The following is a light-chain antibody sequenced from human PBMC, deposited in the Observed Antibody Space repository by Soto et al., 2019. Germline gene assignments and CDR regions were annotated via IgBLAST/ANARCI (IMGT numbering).Light chain of an antibody. CDR3: QQYNNWPRT. V-gene: IGKV3-15*01. J-gene: IGKJ1*01. CDR2: AAY. CDR1: QTFRGM. Sequence: PGGRATLSCTAIQTFRGMLDCYQQKPGQAPRILTYAAYNRAQGIPARFSGSGSVTEFTRTISSLQSEDFAVYYGQQYNNWPRTFGQGTKVDIK.